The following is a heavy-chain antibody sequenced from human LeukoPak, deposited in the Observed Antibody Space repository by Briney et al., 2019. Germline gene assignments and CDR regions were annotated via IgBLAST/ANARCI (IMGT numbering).Heavy chain of an antibody. Sequence: GGSLRLSCAASGFTFSSYWMSWVRQAPGKGLEWVANINQDGSEQYYVDSVKGRFTISRDNSKNTLYLQMNSLTPEDAAVYYCARGWGGSSWPFDYWGQGTLVTVSS. D-gene: IGHD6-13*01. V-gene: IGHV3-7*01. CDR2: INQDGSEQ. CDR3: ARGWGGSSWPFDY. CDR1: GFTFSSYW. J-gene: IGHJ4*02.